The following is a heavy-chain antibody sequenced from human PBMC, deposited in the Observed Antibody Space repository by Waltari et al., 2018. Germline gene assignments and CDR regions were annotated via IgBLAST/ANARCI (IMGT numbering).Heavy chain of an antibody. Sequence: EVQLVESGGGLVQPGGSLRLSCAASGFTFSSYWIGWVRQPPGKGLEWVANIKQDGSEKYYVDSVKGRFTISRDNAKNSLYLQMNSLRAEDTAVYYCARDHGDYGDYAGYWGQGTLVTVSS. CDR1: GFTFSSYW. CDR2: IKQDGSEK. D-gene: IGHD4-17*01. J-gene: IGHJ4*02. CDR3: ARDHGDYGDYAGY. V-gene: IGHV3-7*03.